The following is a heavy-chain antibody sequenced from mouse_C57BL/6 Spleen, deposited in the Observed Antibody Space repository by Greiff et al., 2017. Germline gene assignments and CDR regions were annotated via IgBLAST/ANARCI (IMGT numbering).Heavy chain of an antibody. CDR2: IYPSDSET. CDR3: ARRTTVVAPGNFDV. CDR1: GYTFTSYW. D-gene: IGHD1-1*01. V-gene: IGHV1-61*01. J-gene: IGHJ1*03. Sequence: QVQLQQPGAELVRPGSSVKLSCKASGYTFTSYWMDWVKQRPGQGLEWIGNIYPSDSETHYNQKFKDKATLTVDKSSSTAYMQLSSLTSEDSAVYYCARRTTVVAPGNFDVWGTGTTVTVSS.